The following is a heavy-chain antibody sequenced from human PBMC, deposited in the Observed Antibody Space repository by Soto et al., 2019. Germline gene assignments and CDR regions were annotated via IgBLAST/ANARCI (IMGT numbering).Heavy chain of an antibody. V-gene: IGHV4-30-4*01. CDR1: GDSISTVDYF. CDR2: IYKSTTT. Sequence: SETLSLTCSVSGDSISTVDYFWAWIRQPPGQALEYIGYIYKSTTTYYNPSFESRVAISLDTSKSQFSLTVTSVTAADTAVYFCARGRYCLTGRCFPNWFDSWGQGTMVTVS. CDR3: ARGRYCLTGRCFPNWFDS. D-gene: IGHD2-15*01. J-gene: IGHJ5*01.